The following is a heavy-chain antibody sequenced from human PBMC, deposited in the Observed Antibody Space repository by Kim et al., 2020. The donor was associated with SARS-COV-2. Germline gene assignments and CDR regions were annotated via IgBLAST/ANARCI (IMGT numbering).Heavy chain of an antibody. V-gene: IGHV3-30*04. J-gene: IGHJ1*01. CDR1: GFTFSSYA. D-gene: IGHD6-13*01. CDR3: ARDFWVPGKYSSSWYIQH. Sequence: GGSLRLSCAASGFTFSSYAMHWVRQAPGKGLEWVAVISYDGSNKYYADSVKGRFTISRDNSKNTLYLQMNSLRAEDTAVYYCARDFWVPGKYSSSWYIQHWGQGTLVTVSS. CDR2: ISYDGSNK.